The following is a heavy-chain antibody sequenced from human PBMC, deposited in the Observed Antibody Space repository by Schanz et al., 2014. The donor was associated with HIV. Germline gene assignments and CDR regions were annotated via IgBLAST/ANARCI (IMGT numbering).Heavy chain of an antibody. Sequence: EVQLLESGGGLLQPGGSLRLSCAASGFSFSSYAMSWVRQAPGKGLEWVSVISDSGGSTYSADSVKGRFTISRDNSKNTLYLQMNSLRAEDTAVYYCALSRPSGYGGSWYFDLWGRGTLVAVSS. D-gene: IGHD2-15*01. CDR1: GFSFSSYA. CDR3: ALSRPSGYGGSWYFDL. CDR2: ISDSGGST. J-gene: IGHJ2*01. V-gene: IGHV3-23*01.